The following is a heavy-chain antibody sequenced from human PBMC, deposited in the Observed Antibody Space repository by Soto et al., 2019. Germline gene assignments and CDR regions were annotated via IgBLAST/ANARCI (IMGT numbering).Heavy chain of an antibody. CDR1: GYTFTSYA. CDR2: INAGNGNT. CDR3: ARGRIAVAGKYDY. Sequence: ASVKVSCKASGYTFTSYAMHWVRQAPGQRLEWMGWINAGNGNTKYSQKFQGRVTITRDTSASTAYMELSNLRSEDTAVYYCARGRIAVAGKYDYWGQRTLVPVSS. J-gene: IGHJ4*02. V-gene: IGHV1-3*01. D-gene: IGHD6-19*01.